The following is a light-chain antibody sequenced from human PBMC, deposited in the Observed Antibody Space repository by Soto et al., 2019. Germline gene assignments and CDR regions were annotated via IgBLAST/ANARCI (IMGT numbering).Light chain of an antibody. V-gene: IGLV2-23*01. CDR2: ETK. Sequence: QSVLTQPASEYGSPGQSITISCAGTSNAIGTYNLVSWYQQHPGTAPKLLIYETKKRPSGVSSRFSGSKSGNTASLTISGLQNEEEAEYFCCTYEGSNTYLFRTGTKVTV. CDR1: SNAIGTYNL. J-gene: IGLJ1*01. CDR3: CTYEGSNTYL.